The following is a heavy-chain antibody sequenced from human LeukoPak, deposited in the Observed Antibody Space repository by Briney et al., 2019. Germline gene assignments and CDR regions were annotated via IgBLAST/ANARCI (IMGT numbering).Heavy chain of an antibody. J-gene: IGHJ2*01. V-gene: IGHV3-9*01. D-gene: IGHD3-10*01. CDR3: AKVSGSGGPMVRGVNWYFDL. CDR1: GFTFVDYA. CDR2: SYRIRWSI. Sequence: GWSLSLTCACSGFTFVDYALHSVRPPASKGLAGVGGSYRIRWSIYYLDSVKGRFTISRDNAKTSLYLQMNSLRAEDTALYYCAKVSGSGGPMVRGVNWYFDLWGRGTLVTVSS.